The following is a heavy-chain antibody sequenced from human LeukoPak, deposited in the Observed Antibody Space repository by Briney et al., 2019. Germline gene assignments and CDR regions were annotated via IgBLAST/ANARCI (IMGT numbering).Heavy chain of an antibody. V-gene: IGHV3-48*03. CDR1: GFTFSSYE. J-gene: IGHJ4*02. D-gene: IGHD2-15*01. Sequence: GGSLRLSCAASGFTFSSYEMNWVRQAPGKGLEWVSYISSSGSTIYYADSVKGRFTISRDNAKNSLYLQMNSLRAEDTAVYYCARDSLVVAATYYFDYWGQGTLVTVSS. CDR3: ARDSLVVAATYYFDY. CDR2: ISSSGSTI.